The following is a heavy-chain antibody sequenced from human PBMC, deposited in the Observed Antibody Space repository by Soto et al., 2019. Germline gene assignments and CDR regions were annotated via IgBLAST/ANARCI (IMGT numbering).Heavy chain of an antibody. CDR1: GYTFTSYA. Sequence: AASVKVSCKASGYTFTSYAMHWVRQAPGQRLEWMGWINAGNGNTKYSQKFQGRVTITRDTSASTVYMELSSLRSEDTAVYYCARGYCSGGSCYHFDYWGQGTLVTVSS. V-gene: IGHV1-3*01. CDR2: INAGNGNT. J-gene: IGHJ4*02. D-gene: IGHD2-15*01. CDR3: ARGYCSGGSCYHFDY.